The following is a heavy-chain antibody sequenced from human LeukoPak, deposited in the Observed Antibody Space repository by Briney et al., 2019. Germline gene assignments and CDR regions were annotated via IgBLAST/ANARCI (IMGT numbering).Heavy chain of an antibody. CDR3: AKGPLYY. D-gene: IGHD3-16*01. V-gene: IGHV3-30*18. J-gene: IGHJ4*02. CDR1: GFTFSSHR. CDR2: ISYDGSNK. Sequence: GGSLRLSCAASGFTFSSHRMSWVRQAPGKGLEWVAVISYDGSNKYYADSVKGRFTISRDNSKNTLYLQMNSLRAEDTAVYYCAKGPLYYWGQGTLVTVSS.